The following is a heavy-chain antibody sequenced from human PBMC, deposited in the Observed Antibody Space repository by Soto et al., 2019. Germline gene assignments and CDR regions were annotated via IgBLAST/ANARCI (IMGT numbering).Heavy chain of an antibody. V-gene: IGHV1-69*01. CDR1: GGTFSSYA. J-gene: IGHJ6*02. CDR2: IIPIFCTA. Sequence: QVQLVQSGAEVKKPGSSVKVSCKASGGTFSSYAISWVRQAPGQGLEWMGGIIPIFCTANYAQKFQGRVTITADESTSTAYMELSSLRSEDTAVYYCARVIGLPGSYYYYGMDVWGQGTTVTVSS. D-gene: IGHD3-16*02. CDR3: ARVIGLPGSYYYYGMDV.